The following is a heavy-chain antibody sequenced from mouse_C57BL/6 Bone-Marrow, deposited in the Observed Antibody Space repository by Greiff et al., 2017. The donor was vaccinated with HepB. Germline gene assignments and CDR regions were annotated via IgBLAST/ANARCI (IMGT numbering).Heavy chain of an antibody. CDR1: GYTFTSYW. D-gene: IGHD1-1*01. CDR3: AIGDYYGSSYGWYFDV. V-gene: IGHV1-74*01. CDR2: IHPSDSDT. J-gene: IGHJ1*03. Sequence: QVQLQQPGAELVKPGASVKVSCKASGYTFTSYWMHWVKQRPGQGLEWIGRIHPSDSDTNYNQKFKGKATLTVDKSSSTAYMQLSSLTSADSAVYYCAIGDYYGSSYGWYFDVWGTGTTVTVSS.